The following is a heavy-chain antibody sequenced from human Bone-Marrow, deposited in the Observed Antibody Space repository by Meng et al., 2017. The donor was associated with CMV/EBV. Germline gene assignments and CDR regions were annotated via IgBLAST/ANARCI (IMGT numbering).Heavy chain of an antibody. CDR3: ARVPSYYDFWSGYYSRVDYYYGMDV. V-gene: IGHV4-61*01. J-gene: IGHJ6*02. D-gene: IGHD3-3*01. CDR2: IYHSGST. CDR1: GGSVTSNNHY. Sequence: SETLSLTCTVSGGSVTSNNHYWTWIRQSPGKGLEWIGYIYHSGSTKYAPSLESRVSMSVDTSKNQFSLKLSSVTAADTAVYYCARVPSYYDFWSGYYSRVDYYYGMDVWGQGTTVTVSS.